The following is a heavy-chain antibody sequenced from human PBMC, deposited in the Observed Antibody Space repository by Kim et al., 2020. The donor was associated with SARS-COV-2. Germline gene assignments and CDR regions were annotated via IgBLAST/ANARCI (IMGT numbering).Heavy chain of an antibody. CDR3: ARHVTLTMVRVLFDP. V-gene: IGHV4-39*01. Sequence: SETLSLTCTVSGGSISSSSYYWGWIRQPPGKGLEWIGSVYYSGSTYYNPSLKSRVTISVDTSKNQFSLKLSSVTAADTAVYYCARHVTLTMVRVLFDPWGQGTLVTVSS. CDR1: GGSISSSSYY. CDR2: VYYSGST. J-gene: IGHJ5*02. D-gene: IGHD3-10*01.